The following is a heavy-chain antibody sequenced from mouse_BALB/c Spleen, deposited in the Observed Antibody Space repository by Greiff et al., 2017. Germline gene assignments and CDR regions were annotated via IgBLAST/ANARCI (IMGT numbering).Heavy chain of an antibody. D-gene: IGHD2-4*01. J-gene: IGHJ3*01. CDR1: GYSITSDYA. V-gene: IGHV3-2*02. CDR3: ARSAHDYLFAY. Sequence: VQLKQSGPGLVKPSQSLSLTCTVTGYSITSDYAWNWIRQFPGNKLEWMGYISYSGSTSYNPSLKSRISITRDTSKNQFFLQLNSVTTEDTATYYCARSAHDYLFAYWGQGTLVTVSA. CDR2: ISYSGST.